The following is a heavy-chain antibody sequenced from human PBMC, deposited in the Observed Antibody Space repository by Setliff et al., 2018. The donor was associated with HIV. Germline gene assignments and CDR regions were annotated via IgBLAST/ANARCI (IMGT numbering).Heavy chain of an antibody. D-gene: IGHD4-17*01. V-gene: IGHV4-34*01. CDR3: ARGYGAGYYFDS. CDR1: GGSFSGYH. CDR2: INHSGNT. J-gene: IGHJ4*02. Sequence: SETLSLTCAVYGGSFSGYHWTWIRQPPGKGLEWIGEINHSGNTNYSPSLKRRVTISVDTFKNQISLGMISVTAADTAVYYCARGYGAGYYFDSWGQGTLVTAPQ.